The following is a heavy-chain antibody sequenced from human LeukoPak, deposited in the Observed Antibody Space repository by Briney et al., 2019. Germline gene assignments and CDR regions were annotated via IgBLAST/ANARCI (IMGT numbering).Heavy chain of an antibody. CDR2: ISAGGGST. CDR1: GFTFSNYA. D-gene: IGHD3-22*01. Sequence: QPGGSLRLSCAASGFTFSNYAMSWVRQAPGKGLEWVSTISAGGGSTYYADSVKGRFTISRDNSKNTLYLQMNSLRDEDTAVHYCAKGGYYYDSSGYYLDYWGQGTLVTVSS. V-gene: IGHV3-23*01. CDR3: AKGGYYYDSSGYYLDY. J-gene: IGHJ4*02.